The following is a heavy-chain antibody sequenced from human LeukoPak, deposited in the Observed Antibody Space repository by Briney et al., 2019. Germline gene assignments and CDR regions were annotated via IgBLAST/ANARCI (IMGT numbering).Heavy chain of an antibody. J-gene: IGHJ1*01. CDR3: AKESISYGSAVSKYFQH. Sequence: PGGSLRLSCAASGFTFSSYAMSWVRQAPGKGLEWVSAISGSGGSTYYADSVKGRFTISRDNSKNTPYLQMNSLRAEDTAVYYCAKESISYGSAVSKYFQHWGQGTLVTVSS. V-gene: IGHV3-23*01. CDR2: ISGSGGST. CDR1: GFTFSSYA. D-gene: IGHD5-18*01.